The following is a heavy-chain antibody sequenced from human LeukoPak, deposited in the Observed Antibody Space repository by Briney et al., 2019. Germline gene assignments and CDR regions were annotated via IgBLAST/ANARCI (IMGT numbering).Heavy chain of an antibody. CDR1: GYTFTGYY. CDR3: ARGSGGWSTDY. J-gene: IGHJ4*02. Sequence: ASVKVSCKASGYTFTGYYMHWVRQAPGQGVEWMGWINPNSGGTNYAQKFQGRITITRDTSISTAYMELSRLRSDDTAVYYCARGSGGWSTDYWGQGTLVTVSS. D-gene: IGHD6-19*01. CDR2: INPNSGGT. V-gene: IGHV1-2*02.